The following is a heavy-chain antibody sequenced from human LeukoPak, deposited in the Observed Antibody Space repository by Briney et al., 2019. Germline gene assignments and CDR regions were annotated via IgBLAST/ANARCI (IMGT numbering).Heavy chain of an antibody. CDR1: GFTFSTYA. J-gene: IGHJ6*03. V-gene: IGHV3-23*01. CDR3: ARDAWMQLWSGYYYYYMDV. CDR2: ISGTGGST. D-gene: IGHD5-18*01. Sequence: GGSLRLSCAASGFTFSTYAMTWVRQAPGKGLEWVSLISGTGGSTYYADSVKGRFTISRDNAKNSLYLQMNSLRAEDTALYYCARDAWMQLWSGYYYYYMDVWGKGTTVTVSS.